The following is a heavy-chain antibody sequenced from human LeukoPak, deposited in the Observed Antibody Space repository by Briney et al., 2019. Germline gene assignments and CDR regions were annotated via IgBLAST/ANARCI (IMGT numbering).Heavy chain of an antibody. CDR3: ARDAGSLQVDYPVIEDAFDI. V-gene: IGHV4-38-2*02. J-gene: IGHJ3*02. Sequence: SETLSLTCTVSGYSISSGYYWGWIRQPPGKGLEWIGIIYHSGNTYYNPSLKSRVTISVDTSKNQFSLKLSSVTAADTAVYYCARDAGSLQVDYPVIEDAFDIWGQGTMVTVSS. D-gene: IGHD4/OR15-4a*01. CDR1: GYSISSGYY. CDR2: IYHSGNT.